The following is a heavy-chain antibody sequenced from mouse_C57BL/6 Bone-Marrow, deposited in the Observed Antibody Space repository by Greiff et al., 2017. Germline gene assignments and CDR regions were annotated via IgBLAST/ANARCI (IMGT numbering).Heavy chain of an antibody. Sequence: EVQLVESGGGLVKPGGSLKLSCAASGFTFSSYAMSWVRQTPEKRLEWVATISDGGSYTYYPANVKGRFTISRDNAKNNLYLQMSHLKSEDTAMYYCARDHYGSSQDGCWGQGTLVTVSA. D-gene: IGHD1-1*01. J-gene: IGHJ3*01. V-gene: IGHV5-4*01. CDR3: ARDHYGSSQDGC. CDR2: ISDGGSYT. CDR1: GFTFSSYA.